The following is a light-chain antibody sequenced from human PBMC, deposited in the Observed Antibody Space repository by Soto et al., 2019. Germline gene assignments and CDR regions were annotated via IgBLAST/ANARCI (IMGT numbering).Light chain of an antibody. J-gene: IGLJ1*01. CDR3: SSFTNTYSYV. CDR2: DVS. Sequence: QSALTQPASVSGSPGQSITISCTGTSGDVGAYNYVSWYQQHPGKAPRLMIYDVSNRPSGASNRFSGSKSGNTASLTISGLQAEDEAGYYCSSFTNTYSYVFGTGTKVTVL. CDR1: SGDVGAYNY. V-gene: IGLV2-14*01.